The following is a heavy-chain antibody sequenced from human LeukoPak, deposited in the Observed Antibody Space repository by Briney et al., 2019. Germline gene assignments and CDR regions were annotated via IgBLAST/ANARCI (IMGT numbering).Heavy chain of an antibody. J-gene: IGHJ4*02. V-gene: IGHV4-61*02. CDR2: IYTSGST. CDR1: GGSISSGSYY. CDR3: ARGYCGGDCYPPRRPYYFDY. Sequence: PSETLSLTCTVSGGSISSGSYYWSWIRQPAGKGLEWIGRIYTSGSTNYNPSLKSRVTISVDTSKNQFSLKLSSVTAADTAVYYCARGYCGGDCYPPRRPYYFDYWGQGTLVTVSS. D-gene: IGHD2-21*01.